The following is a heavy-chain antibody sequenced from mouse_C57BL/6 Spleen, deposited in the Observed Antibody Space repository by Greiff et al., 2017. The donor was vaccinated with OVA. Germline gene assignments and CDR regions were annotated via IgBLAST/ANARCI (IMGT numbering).Heavy chain of an antibody. D-gene: IGHD3-3*01. CDR2: IDPETGGT. Sequence: QVQLQQSGAELVRPGASVTLSCKASGYTFTDYEMHWVKQTPVHGLEWIGAIDPETGGTAYNQKFKGKAILTADKSSSTAYMELRSLTSEDSAVYYCTRKGLPDAEDYWGQGTSVTVSS. CDR1: GYTFTDYE. V-gene: IGHV1-15*01. CDR3: TRKGLPDAEDY. J-gene: IGHJ4*01.